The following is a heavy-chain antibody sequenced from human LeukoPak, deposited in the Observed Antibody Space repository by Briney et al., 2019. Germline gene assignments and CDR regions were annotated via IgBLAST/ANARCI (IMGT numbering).Heavy chain of an antibody. CDR2: IRSKAYGGTT. J-gene: IGHJ4*02. V-gene: IGHV3-49*04. CDR3: TRNSRYYYDSSASRY. CDR1: GFNFETYN. D-gene: IGHD3-22*01. Sequence: GGSLRLSCAASGFNFETYNFNWVRQAPGKGLEWVGFIRSKAYGGTTEYAASVKGRFTISRDDSKSIAYLQMNSLKTEDTAVYYCTRNSRYYYDSSASRYWGQGTLVTVSS.